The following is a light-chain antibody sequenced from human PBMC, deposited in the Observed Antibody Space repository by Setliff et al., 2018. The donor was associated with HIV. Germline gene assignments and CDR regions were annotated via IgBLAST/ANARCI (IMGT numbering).Light chain of an antibody. CDR3: SSYAGSNDLV. Sequence: QSALPQPPSASGSPGQSVTISCTGTSSDVGGYNYVSWYQQHPGKAPKLLIYEVSERPSGVPDRFSGSKSGNTASLTVSGLQAEDEADYYCSSYAGSNDLVFGGG. CDR1: SSDVGGYNY. V-gene: IGLV2-8*01. J-gene: IGLJ2*01. CDR2: EVS.